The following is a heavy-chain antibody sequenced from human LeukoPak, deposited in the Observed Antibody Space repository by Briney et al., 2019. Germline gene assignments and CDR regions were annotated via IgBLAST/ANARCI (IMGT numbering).Heavy chain of an antibody. CDR2: IWYDGNKK. D-gene: IGHD4-17*01. Sequence: GGSLRFSCAASGFTFSHYGMHWVRQAPGKGLEWVAVIWYDGNKKYYADSVKGQFTVSRDNSKDTLYLQMNSLRAEDTAVYYCARANFRNDYGDFVFDYWGQGTLVTVSS. V-gene: IGHV3-33*01. CDR1: GFTFSHYG. J-gene: IGHJ4*02. CDR3: ARANFRNDYGDFVFDY.